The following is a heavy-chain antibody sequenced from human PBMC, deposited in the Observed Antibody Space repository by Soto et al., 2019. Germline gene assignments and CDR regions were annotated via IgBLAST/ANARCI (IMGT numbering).Heavy chain of an antibody. CDR2: IMPVFRTP. CDR3: ARDNDRPQLGGNYYYILDV. CDR1: GGTFRTAA. V-gene: IGHV1-69*12. J-gene: IGHJ6*02. D-gene: IGHD2-8*01. Sequence: QVHLEQSGAEVKKPGSSVKVSCKASGGTFRTAAVSWVRQAPGQGLEWLGGIMPVFRTPDYAQKFQGRVTITADESTSTAYMESSGLRSDDTAVYYCARDNDRPQLGGNYYYILDVWGQGTTITVSS.